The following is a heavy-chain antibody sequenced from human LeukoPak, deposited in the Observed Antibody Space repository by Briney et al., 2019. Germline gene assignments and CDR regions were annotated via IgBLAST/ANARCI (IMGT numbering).Heavy chain of an antibody. CDR3: ARVLHKRNYDSSVYYGY. CDR1: GFTFSSYS. V-gene: IGHV3-48*01. CDR2: ITSSSTTI. Sequence: GRSLRLSCAASGFTFSSYSMNWVRQAPGKGLEWVSYITSSSTTIYYADSVKGRFTISRDNAKNSLYLQMNSLRAEDTAVYYCARVLHKRNYDSSVYYGYWGRGTLVTVSS. D-gene: IGHD3-22*01. J-gene: IGHJ4*02.